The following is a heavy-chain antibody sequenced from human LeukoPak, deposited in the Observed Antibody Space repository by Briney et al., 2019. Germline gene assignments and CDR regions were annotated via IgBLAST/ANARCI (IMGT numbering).Heavy chain of an antibody. V-gene: IGHV3-7*01. Sequence: GGSLRLSCAASGFTFSSYWMSWVRQAPGKGLEWVANIKQDGSEKYYVDSVKGRFTISRDNAKNSLYLQMNSLRAEDTAVYYCARGYSSGWYYLDYWGQGTLVTVSS. CDR3: ARGYSSGWYYLDY. J-gene: IGHJ4*02. D-gene: IGHD6-19*01. CDR1: GFTFSSYW. CDR2: IKQDGSEK.